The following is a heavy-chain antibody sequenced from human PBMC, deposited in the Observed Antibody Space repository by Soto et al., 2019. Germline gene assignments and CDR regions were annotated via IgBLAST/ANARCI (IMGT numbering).Heavy chain of an antibody. V-gene: IGHV1-3*05. CDR1: GYTFTSYT. J-gene: IGHJ4*02. D-gene: IGHD2-8*02. Sequence: QVQVVQSGAEEKKPGASVKVSCKASGYTFTSYTIHWVRQAPGQRLEWMGWIIPGNDKTKYSQNFEGRVTITSDTSANTVHMDLSSLRSEDTAVYYCARGEGMTGLWSYVDYGGQGTLVTVS. CDR2: IIPGNDKT. CDR3: ARGEGMTGLWSYVDY.